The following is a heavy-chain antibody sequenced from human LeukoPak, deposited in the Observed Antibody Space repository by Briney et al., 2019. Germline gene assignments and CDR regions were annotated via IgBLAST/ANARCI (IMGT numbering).Heavy chain of an antibody. V-gene: IGHV3-23*01. D-gene: IGHD3-10*01. CDR1: GLTFSSYA. J-gene: IGHJ4*02. Sequence: GGSLRLSCAASGLTFSSYAMSWVRQAPGKGLEWGSGISKSGGRSYYADSVKGRFTISRDNSKNTLYLQMNSLRAEDTAVYYCAKEKEFYLDNWGQGALVTVSS. CDR2: ISKSGGRS. CDR3: AKEKEFYLDN.